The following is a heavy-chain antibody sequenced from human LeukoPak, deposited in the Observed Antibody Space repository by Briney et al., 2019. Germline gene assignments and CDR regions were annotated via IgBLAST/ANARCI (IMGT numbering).Heavy chain of an antibody. CDR3: ARGTRGITMVRGVIIPYYYYYMDV. CDR1: GFTFTVYN. D-gene: IGHD3-10*01. V-gene: IGHV1-2*02. J-gene: IGHJ6*03. Sequence: ASVKVSCKASGFTFTVYNIHWVRQAPGQGLEWMGWINPNNGGTNYAQKFQGRVTMTRDTSISTAYMELSSLRSEDTAVYYCARGTRGITMVRGVIIPYYYYYMDVWGKGTTVTISS. CDR2: INPNNGGT.